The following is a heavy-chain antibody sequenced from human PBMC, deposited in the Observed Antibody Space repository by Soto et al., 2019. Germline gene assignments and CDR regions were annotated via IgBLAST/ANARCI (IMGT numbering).Heavy chain of an antibody. CDR2: INHSGST. D-gene: IGHD2-15*01. V-gene: IGHV4-34*01. CDR1: GGSFSGYY. J-gene: IGHJ6*02. Sequence: SETLSLTCAVYGGSFSGYYWSWIRQPPGKGLEWIGEINHSGSTNYNPSLKSRVTISVDTSKNQFSLKLSSVTAADTAVYYCARDENVVVADTHFYYYGMDVWGQGTTVTVSS. CDR3: ARDENVVVADTHFYYYGMDV.